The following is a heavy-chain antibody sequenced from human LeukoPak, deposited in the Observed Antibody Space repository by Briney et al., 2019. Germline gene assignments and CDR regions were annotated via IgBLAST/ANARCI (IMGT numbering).Heavy chain of an antibody. V-gene: IGHV3-7*01. CDR1: GFTFSSYW. Sequence: GGSLRLSCAASGFTFSSYWMSRVRQAPGKGLEWVANIKQDGSEKYYVDSVKGRFTISRDNSKNTLYLQMNSLRAEDTAVYYCARDVTPDYGDFSPQRYWGQGTLVTVSS. CDR3: ARDVTPDYGDFSPQRY. J-gene: IGHJ4*02. CDR2: IKQDGSEK. D-gene: IGHD4-17*01.